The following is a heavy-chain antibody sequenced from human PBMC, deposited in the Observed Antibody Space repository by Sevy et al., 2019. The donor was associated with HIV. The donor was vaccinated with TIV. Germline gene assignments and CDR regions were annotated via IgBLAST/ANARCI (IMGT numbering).Heavy chain of an antibody. CDR1: GFTFSSYS. CDR2: ISGSGGST. Sequence: GGSLRLSCAASGFTFSSYSMSWVRHAPGKGLEWVSAISGSGGSTYYADSVKGRFTISRDNSKNTLYLQMNSLRAEDTAVYYCAIGDIVVVPAAIVDYWGQGTLVTVSS. V-gene: IGHV3-23*01. CDR3: AIGDIVVVPAAIVDY. J-gene: IGHJ4*02. D-gene: IGHD2-2*01.